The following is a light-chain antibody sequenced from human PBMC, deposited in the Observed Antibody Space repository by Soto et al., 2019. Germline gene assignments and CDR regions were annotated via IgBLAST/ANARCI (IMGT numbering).Light chain of an antibody. CDR1: QPISNY. J-gene: IGKJ1*01. CDR2: TAS. V-gene: IGKV1-39*01. Sequence: DIQMTQSPSSLSASVGDRVTITCRTSQPISNYLNWYQQKPGKAPSLLIYTASSLQTGVPSRFSGSGSGTHFTLTISSLQPEDFATYYCQQSYNPPRAFGQGTKVEI. CDR3: QQSYNPPRA.